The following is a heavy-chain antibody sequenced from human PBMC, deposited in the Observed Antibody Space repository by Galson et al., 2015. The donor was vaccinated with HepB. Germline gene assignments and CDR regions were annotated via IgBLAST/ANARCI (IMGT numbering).Heavy chain of an antibody. J-gene: IGHJ4*02. V-gene: IGHV6-1*01. CDR3: ARAWTSRPSTRQTDHFDY. D-gene: IGHD1-1*01. CDR2: TYYRSKWYN. Sequence: ISGDSVSSRTASWNWIRQSPSRGLEWLGRTYYRSKWYNEYATSVGGRININPDTTENHFSLHLNSVTPEDTAIYYCARAWTSRPSTRQTDHFDYWGQGTLVTVSS. CDR1: GDSVSSRTAS.